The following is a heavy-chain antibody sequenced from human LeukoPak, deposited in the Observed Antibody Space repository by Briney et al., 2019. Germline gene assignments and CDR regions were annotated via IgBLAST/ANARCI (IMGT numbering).Heavy chain of an antibody. J-gene: IGHJ5*01. Sequence: SETLSLTCTVSGGSISSGSYYWSWIRQPAGKGLEWIGRIYTSGSTNYNPSLKSRVTISVDTSKNQFSLKLSSVTAADTAVYYRARKYHFWSGYPDNWFDPRGQGTPVTGPS. CDR1: GGSISSGSYY. V-gene: IGHV4-61*02. D-gene: IGHD3-3*01. CDR3: ARKYHFWSGYPDNWFDP. CDR2: IYTSGST.